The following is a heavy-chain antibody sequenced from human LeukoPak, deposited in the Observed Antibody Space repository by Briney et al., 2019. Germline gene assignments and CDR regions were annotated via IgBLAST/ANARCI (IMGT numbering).Heavy chain of an antibody. CDR3: AKGSSGLLDAFDI. CDR1: GFTFSSYS. V-gene: IGHV3-21*04. Sequence: GGSLRLSCAASGFTFSSYSMNWVRQAPGKGLEWVSSISSSSSYIYYADSVKGRFTISRDNAKNSLYLQMNSLRAEDTAVYYCAKGSSGLLDAFDIWGQGTMVTVSS. D-gene: IGHD6-19*01. CDR2: ISSSSSYI. J-gene: IGHJ3*02.